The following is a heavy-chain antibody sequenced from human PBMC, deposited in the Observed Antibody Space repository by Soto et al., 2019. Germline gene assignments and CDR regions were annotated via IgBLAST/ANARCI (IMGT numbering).Heavy chain of an antibody. J-gene: IGHJ6*02. CDR3: TRKRFGMDV. V-gene: IGHV3-7*03. Sequence: EVQLVESGGGLVQPGESLRLSCAASGFTFSNSWMSWVRQAPGKGLEWVANIKEDGSEKDYVDPVKGRFTITRDNANNSLYLQMNNLRAEDTAVYFCTRKRFGMDVGGQGTTVTVSS. CDR1: GFTFSNSW. CDR2: IKEDGSEK.